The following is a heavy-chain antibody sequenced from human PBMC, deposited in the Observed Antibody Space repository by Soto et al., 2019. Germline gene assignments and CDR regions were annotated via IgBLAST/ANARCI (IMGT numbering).Heavy chain of an antibody. V-gene: IGHV3-53*01. CDR3: GTRPGGGGY. D-gene: IGHD3-10*01. J-gene: IGHJ4*02. CDR1: GFTVSNNY. Sequence: EVQLVESGGGLIQPGGSLRLSCAVSGFTVSNNYMSWVRQAPGKGLEGVSVIYSGGYTAYGDSVKGRFTISRDNSKNTQYLQMNIRGPAATGVFFGGTRPGGGGYWGQGTLVTVSS. CDR2: IYSGGYT.